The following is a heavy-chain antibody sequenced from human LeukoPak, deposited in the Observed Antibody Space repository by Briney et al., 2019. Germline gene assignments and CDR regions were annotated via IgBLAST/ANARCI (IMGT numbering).Heavy chain of an antibody. J-gene: IGHJ4*02. V-gene: IGHV3-9*01. CDR1: GFTFDDYA. Sequence: GGSLRLSCAASGFTFDDYAMHWVRQAPGKGLEWVSGISWNSGSIGYADSVKGRFTISRDNAKNSLYLQMNSLRAEDTALYYCARGRLIVSWGQGTLVTVSS. CDR3: ARGRLIVS. CDR2: ISWNSGSI.